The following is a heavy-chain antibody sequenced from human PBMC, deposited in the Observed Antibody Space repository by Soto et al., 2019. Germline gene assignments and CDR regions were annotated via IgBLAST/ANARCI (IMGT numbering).Heavy chain of an antibody. Sequence: GGSLRLSCAASGFTLNYYVINWVRQAPGKGLEWVSAITSTGDTYYVDSVKGRFTISRDNSKNTLYLQMNSLRAEDTAVYYCAKEIAASATLWLDPWGQGTLVTVSS. J-gene: IGHJ5*02. D-gene: IGHD6-13*01. CDR2: ITSTGDT. CDR1: GFTLNYYV. CDR3: AKEIAASATLWLDP. V-gene: IGHV3-23*01.